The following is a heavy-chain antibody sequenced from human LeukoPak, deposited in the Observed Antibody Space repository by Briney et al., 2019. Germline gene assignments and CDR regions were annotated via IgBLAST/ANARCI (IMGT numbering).Heavy chain of an antibody. CDR3: ARDQQQGDHYSFYYMDF. V-gene: IGHV1-18*01. J-gene: IGHJ6*03. Sequence: ASVKVSCKGSGYSFSNHGITWVRQAPGQGLEWIGGISPHKGNTNYQQRLQGRLIMTTDASTSTAYMELRDLRSDDTAIYYCARDQQQGDHYSFYYMDFWGEGTTVIVSS. CDR2: ISPHKGNT. D-gene: IGHD1/OR15-1a*01. CDR1: GYSFSNHG.